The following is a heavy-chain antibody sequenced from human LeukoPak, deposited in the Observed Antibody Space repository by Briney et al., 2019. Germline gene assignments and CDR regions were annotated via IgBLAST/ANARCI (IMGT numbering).Heavy chain of an antibody. CDR3: AKGGYNGYDDY. CDR2: ISGSGGIT. D-gene: IGHD5-12*01. CDR1: GFTFSSYA. J-gene: IGHJ4*02. V-gene: IGHV3-23*01. Sequence: GGSLRLSCAASGFTFSSYAMSWVRQAPGKGLEWVSGISGSGGITYYADSVKGRFTISRDNSKNTLSLQMNSLRAEDTAVYYCAKGGYNGYDDYWGQGTLVTVSS.